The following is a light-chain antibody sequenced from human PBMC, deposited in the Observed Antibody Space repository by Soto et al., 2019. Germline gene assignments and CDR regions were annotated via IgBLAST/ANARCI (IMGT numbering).Light chain of an antibody. V-gene: IGLV2-8*01. CDR1: SSDVDDYNY. J-gene: IGLJ1*01. CDR2: EVS. CDR3: SSYAGSNNYV. Sequence: QSVLTQPPSASGSPGQSVTISCTGTSSDVDDYNYVSWYQQHPGKAPKLMIYEVSKRPSGVPDRFSGSKSGNTASLTVSGLQAVDEADYYCSSYAGSNNYVFGTGTKVTVL.